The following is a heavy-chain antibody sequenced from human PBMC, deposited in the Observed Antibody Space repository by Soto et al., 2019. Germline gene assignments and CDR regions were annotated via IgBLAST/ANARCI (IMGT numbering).Heavy chain of an antibody. CDR1: GFTFKTYW. D-gene: IGHD6-25*01. CDR3: ARDIPSGRSNFDY. Sequence: EVQLVESGGGLVQPGGSLTLSCAASGFTFKTYWMSWVRQAPGKGLEWVANIKEDGSQKYYVDSVKGRFTISRDNAENSLFLQINSLRADDTAMYYCARDIPSGRSNFDYWGQGTLVTVSS. CDR2: IKEDGSQK. J-gene: IGHJ4*02. V-gene: IGHV3-7*01.